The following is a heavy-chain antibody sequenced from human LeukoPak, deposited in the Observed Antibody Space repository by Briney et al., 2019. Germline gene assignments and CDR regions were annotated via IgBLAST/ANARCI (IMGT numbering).Heavy chain of an antibody. V-gene: IGHV4-61*02. J-gene: IGHJ4*02. CDR2: IYSSGIT. Sequence: PSRTLSLTCTVSGGSITSGSFYWAWIRQSAGKGLQWIGRIYSSGITNYNPSLKSRLTMSIDTSKSQFFLNLSSLTAADTAVYYCARGSWQLAEEVYWGQGTLVTVSS. CDR3: ARGSWQLAEEVY. CDR1: GGSITSGSFY. D-gene: IGHD6-6*01.